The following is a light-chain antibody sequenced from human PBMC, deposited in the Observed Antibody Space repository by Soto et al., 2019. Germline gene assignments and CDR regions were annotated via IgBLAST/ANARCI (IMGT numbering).Light chain of an antibody. J-gene: IGKJ3*01. V-gene: IGKV1-27*01. CDR1: QDINNY. Sequence: DIQMTQSPSSLSASVGDRVTITCRASQDINNYLAWYQQKPGKHPKLLIYAASTLQSGVPSRFSGGGSGTDFTLTINSLQPEDVATYYCQRYNNGPPVTFGPGTKV. CDR3: QRYNNGPPVT. CDR2: AAS.